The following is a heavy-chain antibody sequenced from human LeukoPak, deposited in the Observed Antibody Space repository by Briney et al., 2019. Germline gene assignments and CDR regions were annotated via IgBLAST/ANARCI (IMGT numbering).Heavy chain of an antibody. CDR3: TKDRQGPNQYHLDV. CDR2: INQDGGTT. CDR1: GFTFSSLW. Sequence: GGSLRLSCAASGFTFSSLWMSWVRQAPGRGPEWVANINQDGGTTYYVASVKGRFTISRDNAKNSLSLQMSSLRAEDTAVYYCTKDRQGPNQYHLDVWGKGTTVTVSS. V-gene: IGHV3-7*01. J-gene: IGHJ6*03.